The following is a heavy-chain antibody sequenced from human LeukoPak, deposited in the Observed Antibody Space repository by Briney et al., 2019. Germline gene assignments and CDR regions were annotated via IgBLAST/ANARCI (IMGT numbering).Heavy chain of an antibody. CDR3: AGIGDAGYLDY. Sequence: SETLSLTWAVSGGSISSNSYYWGWIRQPPGKGLEWIGSIYYSGSTYYNPSLKSRVTISVDTSKNQFSLRLSSVTAADTAVYYCAGIGDAGYLDYWGQGTLVTVSS. CDR1: GGSISSNSYY. J-gene: IGHJ4*02. V-gene: IGHV4-39*01. D-gene: IGHD3-10*01. CDR2: IYYSGST.